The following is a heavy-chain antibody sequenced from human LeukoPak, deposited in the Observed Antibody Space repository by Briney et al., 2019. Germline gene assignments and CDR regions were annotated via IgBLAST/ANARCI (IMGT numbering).Heavy chain of an antibody. CDR3: ARVDPPRKLDY. J-gene: IGHJ4*02. D-gene: IGHD1-1*01. Sequence: SGTLSLTCAVSGGSVSSTNSWSWVRQSPGKGLEWIGEIYHSGSANYNPSLRSRVTMSLDKSKNQFSLKLSSVTAADTAVYYCARVDPPRKLDYWGQGTLVTVSS. CDR2: IYHSGSA. V-gene: IGHV4-4*02. CDR1: GGSVSSTNS.